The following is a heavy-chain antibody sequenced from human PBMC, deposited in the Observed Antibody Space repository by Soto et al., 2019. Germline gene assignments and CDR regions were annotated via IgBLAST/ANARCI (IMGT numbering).Heavy chain of an antibody. CDR1: GNTFTNYY. D-gene: IGHD2-21*02. Sequence: KVSCKASGNTFTNYYIHWVRQAPGQGLEWMGTINPSGGHTTYAQKFLGRVTMTRDTSTSTLYMELTSLRSEDTAVYYCARGGHVVVVTAAFDYWGQGTLVTVSS. V-gene: IGHV1-46*01. CDR3: ARGGHVVVVTAAFDY. J-gene: IGHJ4*02. CDR2: INPSGGHT.